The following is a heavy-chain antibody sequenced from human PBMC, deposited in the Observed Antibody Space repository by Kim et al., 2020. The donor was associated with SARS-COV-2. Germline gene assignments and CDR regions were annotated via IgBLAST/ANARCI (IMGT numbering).Heavy chain of an antibody. CDR1: GFTFSSYG. D-gene: IGHD2-2*01. CDR3: ARAGGGSSTSPVLYYYYGMDV. J-gene: IGHJ6*02. Sequence: GGSLRLSCAASGFTFSSYGMHWVRQAPGKGLEWVAVIWYDGSNKYYADSVKGRFTISRDNSKNTLYLQMNSLRAEDTAVYYCARAGGGSSTSPVLYYYYGMDVWGQGTTVTVSS. V-gene: IGHV3-33*01. CDR2: IWYDGSNK.